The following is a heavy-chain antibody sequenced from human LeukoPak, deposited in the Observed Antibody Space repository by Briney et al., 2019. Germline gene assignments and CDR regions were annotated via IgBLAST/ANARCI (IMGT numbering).Heavy chain of an antibody. CDR1: GGTFSSYA. CDR2: IIPILGIA. CDR3: AREGSSRRGSLSGWYPY. V-gene: IGHV1-69*04. D-gene: IGHD6-19*01. Sequence: SVKVSCKASGGTFSSYAISWVRQAPGQGLEWMGRIIPILGIANYAQKFQGRVTITADKSTSTAYMELSSVTAADTAVYYCAREGSSRRGSLSGWYPYWGQGTLVTVSS. J-gene: IGHJ4*02.